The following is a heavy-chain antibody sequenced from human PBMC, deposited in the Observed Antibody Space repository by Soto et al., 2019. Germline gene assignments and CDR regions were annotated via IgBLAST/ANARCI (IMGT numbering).Heavy chain of an antibody. CDR2: IYPGDSDT. CDR1: GYSFTSYW. V-gene: IGHV5-51*01. CDR3: ARVEVDYDFWSGYYFAY. D-gene: IGHD3-3*01. J-gene: IGHJ4*02. Sequence: GESLKISCKGSGYSFTSYWIGWVRQMPGKGLEWMGIIYPGDSDTRYSPSFQGQVTISADKSISTAYLQWSSLKASDTAMYYCARVEVDYDFWSGYYFAYWGQGTLVTVSS.